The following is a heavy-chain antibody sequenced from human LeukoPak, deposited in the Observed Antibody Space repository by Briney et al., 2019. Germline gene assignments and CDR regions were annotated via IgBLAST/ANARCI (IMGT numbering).Heavy chain of an antibody. J-gene: IGHJ3*02. V-gene: IGHV4-4*07. CDR2: IYTSGST. CDR1: GGSISSYY. Sequence: SETLSLTCTVSGGSISSYYWSWIRQPAGKGLEWIGRIYTSGSTNYNPSLKSRVTMSVDTSKNQFSLKLSSVTAADTAVYYCARDRPSYDILTGYLHGGDAFDIWGQGTMVTVSS. CDR3: ARDRPSYDILTGYLHGGDAFDI. D-gene: IGHD3-9*01.